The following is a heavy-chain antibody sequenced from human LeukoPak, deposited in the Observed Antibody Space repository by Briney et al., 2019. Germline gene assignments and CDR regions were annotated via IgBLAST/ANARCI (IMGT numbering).Heavy chain of an antibody. CDR3: ARERREFFDY. V-gene: IGHV1-2*02. Sequence: ASVKVSCKASGYTFTDYFVHWVRQAPGQGLEWMGWINPNSGGTKYAQNFQGRVTMTRDTSISTAYMELSRLRSDDTAVYYCARERREFFDYWGQGTLVTVSS. CDR2: INPNSGGT. D-gene: IGHD3-10*01. CDR1: GYTFTDYF. J-gene: IGHJ4*02.